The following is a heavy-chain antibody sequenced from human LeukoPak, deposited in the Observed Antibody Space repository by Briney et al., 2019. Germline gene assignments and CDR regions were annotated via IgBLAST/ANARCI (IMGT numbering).Heavy chain of an antibody. V-gene: IGHV3-66*01. Sequence: PGGSLRLSCAAPGFTVSSNYMSWVRQAAGKGLEWVSVIYSGGSTYYADSVKGRFTISRDNSKNTLYLQMNSLRAEDTAVYYCARDKAQIALLVYWGQGTLVTVSS. CDR1: GFTVSSNY. D-gene: IGHD2-8*02. CDR3: ARDKAQIALLVY. CDR2: IYSGGST. J-gene: IGHJ4*02.